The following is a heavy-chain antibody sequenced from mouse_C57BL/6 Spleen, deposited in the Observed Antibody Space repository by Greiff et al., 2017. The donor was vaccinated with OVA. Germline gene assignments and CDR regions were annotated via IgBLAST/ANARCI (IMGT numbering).Heavy chain of an antibody. Sequence: QVQLQQPGAELVKPGASVKMSCKASGYTFTSYWIPWVKQRPGQGLEWIGDIYPGSGSTNYNEKFQSKATLTVDTSSSTAYMQLSSLTSEDSAVYYWARSVYYGSNYPDYFDYWGKGTTLTVSS. CDR2: IYPGSGST. V-gene: IGHV1-55*01. CDR3: ARSVYYGSNYPDYFDY. D-gene: IGHD1-1*01. CDR1: GYTFTSYW. J-gene: IGHJ2*01.